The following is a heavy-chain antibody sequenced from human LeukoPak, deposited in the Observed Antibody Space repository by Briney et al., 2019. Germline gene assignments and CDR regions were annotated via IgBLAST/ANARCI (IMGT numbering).Heavy chain of an antibody. CDR2: IRYDGSNK. CDR1: GFTFSSYG. J-gene: IGHJ4*02. V-gene: IGHV3-30*02. D-gene: IGHD5-24*01. CDR3: AKGNGYNRGGYYFDY. Sequence: PGGSLRLSCAASGFTFSSYGMHWVRQAPGKGLEWVAFIRYDGSNKYYADSVKGRFTISRDNSKNTLYLQMNSLRAEDTAVYYCAKGNGYNRGGYYFDYWGQGTLVTASS.